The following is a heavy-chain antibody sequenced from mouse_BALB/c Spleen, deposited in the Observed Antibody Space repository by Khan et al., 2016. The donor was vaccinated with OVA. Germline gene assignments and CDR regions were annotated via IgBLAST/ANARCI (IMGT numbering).Heavy chain of an antibody. D-gene: IGHD2-2*01. V-gene: IGHV1S81*02. CDR3: RRGGYALFAY. CDR1: GYTFTSYY. CDR2: INPTNGGA. Sequence: QVQLQQSGAELVKPGSSVKLSCKASGYTFTSYYIYWVKQRPGQGLEWIGEINPTNGGANFNEKFKSKATLTVDKSSSTAYMQLSSLTSEDSAVYYCRRGGYALFAYWGQGTLVTVSA. J-gene: IGHJ3*01.